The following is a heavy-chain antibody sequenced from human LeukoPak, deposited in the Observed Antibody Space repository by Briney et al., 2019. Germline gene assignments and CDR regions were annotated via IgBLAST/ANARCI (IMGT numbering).Heavy chain of an antibody. J-gene: IGHJ6*03. CDR1: GFTFSSYS. CDR2: ISSSSSYI. V-gene: IGHV3-21*01. Sequence: GGSLRLSCAASGFTFSSYSMNWVRQAPGKGLEWVSSISSSSSYIYYADSVKGRFTISRDNAKNSLYLQMNSLRAEDTAVYYCARDNGYDFGSNGGYYMDVWGKGTTVTVSS. CDR3: ARDNGYDFGSNGGYYMDV. D-gene: IGHD5-12*01.